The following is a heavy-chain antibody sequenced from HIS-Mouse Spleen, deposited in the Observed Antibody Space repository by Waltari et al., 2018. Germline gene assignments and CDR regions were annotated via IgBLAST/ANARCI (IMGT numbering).Heavy chain of an antibody. J-gene: IGHJ3*02. D-gene: IGHD1-1*01. CDR2: INSGGSST. CDR3: ARDLELDAFDI. V-gene: IGHV3-74*01. CDR1: GFTFSSYW. Sequence: EVQLVESGGGLVQPGGSLRLSCAASGFTFSSYWMHWVRQAPGKGLVGVSRINSGGSSTSYADSVKGRFTISRDHAKNTLYLQMNSLRAEDTAVYYCARDLELDAFDIWGQGTMVTVSS.